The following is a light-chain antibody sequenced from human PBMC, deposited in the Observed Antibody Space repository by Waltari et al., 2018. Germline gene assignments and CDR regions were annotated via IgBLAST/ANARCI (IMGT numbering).Light chain of an antibody. CDR3: QQYNNWPLLT. CDR2: GAS. Sequence: IVMTQSPATLSVFPGERATLSCRASQSVATYLAWYQQKPGQAPRLLIYGASTRPTGIPARFSCGGSGTEFTLTISSLQSEDFAVYYCQQYNNWPLLTFGGGTRVEIK. V-gene: IGKV3-15*01. J-gene: IGKJ4*01. CDR1: QSVATY.